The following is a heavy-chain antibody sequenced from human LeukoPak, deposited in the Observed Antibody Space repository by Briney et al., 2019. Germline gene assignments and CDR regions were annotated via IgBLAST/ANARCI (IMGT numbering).Heavy chain of an antibody. Sequence: GSSVKVSCKASGYTFTSYYMHWVRQAPGQGLEWMAIINPSGGSTSYAQKFQGRVTMTRDTSTSTVYMELSSLRSEDTAVYYCTGYDSSGYYNLGAFDIWGQGTMVTVSS. D-gene: IGHD3-22*01. CDR3: TGYDSSGYYNLGAFDI. V-gene: IGHV1-46*01. J-gene: IGHJ3*02. CDR1: GYTFTSYY. CDR2: INPSGGST.